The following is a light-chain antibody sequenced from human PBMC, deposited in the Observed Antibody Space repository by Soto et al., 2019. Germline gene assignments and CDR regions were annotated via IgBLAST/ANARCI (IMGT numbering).Light chain of an antibody. J-gene: IGLJ1*01. CDR3: LSYTRSSIYV. V-gene: IGLV2-14*03. Sequence: QSALTQPASVSGSPGQSITISCSGTSSDGGGYNYVSWYQHHPGKAPKVVLYGVSNRPSGVSNRFSGSKSGNTATLTISGLQAEDEADYYCLSYTRSSIYVFGTGTKVTVL. CDR1: SSDGGGYNY. CDR2: GVS.